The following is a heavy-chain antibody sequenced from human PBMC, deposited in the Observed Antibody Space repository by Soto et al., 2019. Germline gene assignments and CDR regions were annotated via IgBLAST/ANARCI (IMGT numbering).Heavy chain of an antibody. D-gene: IGHD3-3*02. Sequence: EVQLVESGGDLVQPGGSLRLSCIASGFTYNTYWMSWVRQGPGRGLEWVAKINRDGSESYYVDSVKGRFTISRDNARNSLDLQMNSLTVDDTAVYFCAKISRSRSPDYWGQGTLVTVSS. J-gene: IGHJ4*02. V-gene: IGHV3-7*01. CDR3: AKISRSRSPDY. CDR1: GFTYNTYW. CDR2: INRDGSES.